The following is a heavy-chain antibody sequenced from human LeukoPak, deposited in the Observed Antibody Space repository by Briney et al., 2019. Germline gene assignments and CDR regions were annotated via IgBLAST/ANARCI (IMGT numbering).Heavy chain of an antibody. D-gene: IGHD6-19*01. Sequence: GGSLRLSCAASGFTVSSNYMSWVRQAPGKGLEWVSVIYSGGSTYYADSVKGRFTISRDNSKNTLYLQMNSLRAEDTAVYYCARERDSSGFETYWGQGTLVAVSS. CDR1: GFTVSSNY. V-gene: IGHV3-53*01. J-gene: IGHJ4*02. CDR3: ARERDSSGFETY. CDR2: IYSGGST.